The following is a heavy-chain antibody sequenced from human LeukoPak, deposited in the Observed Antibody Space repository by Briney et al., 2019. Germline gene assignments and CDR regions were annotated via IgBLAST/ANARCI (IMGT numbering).Heavy chain of an antibody. CDR2: IYYSGST. CDR3: ARGSTSLPYDVNWFDP. CDR1: GGSISSGDYY. Sequence: SQTLSLTCTVSGGSISSGDYYWSWIRQPPGKGLEWIGYIYYSGSTYYNPSLKSRVTISVDTSKNQFSLKLSSVTAADTAVYYCARGSTSLPYDVNWFDPWGQGTLVTVSS. D-gene: IGHD2-2*01. J-gene: IGHJ5*02. V-gene: IGHV4-30-4*08.